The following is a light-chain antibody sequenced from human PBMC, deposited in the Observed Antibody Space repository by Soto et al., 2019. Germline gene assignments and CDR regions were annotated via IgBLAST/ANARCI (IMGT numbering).Light chain of an antibody. J-gene: IGKJ1*01. Sequence: TQSPGTLSLSPVEIATLSCRASQRVSSNLAWYQQKPGQAPRAIIYGASSRATGIPARFSGSGSGTECTLTISSLQPDDVATYSCQQYYTYSRTLGQGTKVDI. CDR2: GAS. CDR1: QRVSSN. CDR3: QQYYTYSRT. V-gene: IGKV3-15*01.